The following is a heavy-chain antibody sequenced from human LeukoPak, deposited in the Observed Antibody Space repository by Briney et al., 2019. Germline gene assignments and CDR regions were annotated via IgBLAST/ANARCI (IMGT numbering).Heavy chain of an antibody. CDR2: IYYSGST. CDR3: ARHQGAFDWLSYFDY. Sequence: SETLSLTCTVSGGSISSYYWSWIRQPPGKGLEWIGYIYYSGSTNYNPSPKSRVTISVDTSKNQFSLKLSSVTAADTAVYYCARHQGAFDWLSYFDYWGQGTLVTVSS. CDR1: GGSISSYY. D-gene: IGHD3-9*01. J-gene: IGHJ4*02. V-gene: IGHV4-59*08.